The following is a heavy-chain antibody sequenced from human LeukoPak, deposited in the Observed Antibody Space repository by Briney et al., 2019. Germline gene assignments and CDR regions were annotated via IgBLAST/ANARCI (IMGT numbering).Heavy chain of an antibody. CDR1: GYSISSGYY. V-gene: IGHV4-38-2*01. CDR2: IYHSGST. D-gene: IGHD2-2*01. CDR3: ARNGTNNYFDY. Sequence: PSETLSLTCAVSGYSISSGYYRGWIRQPPGKGLEWIGSIYHSGSTHYNPSLKSRVTISVDTSKNQFSLKLNSVTAADTAVYYCARNGTNNYFDYWGQGTLVTVSS. J-gene: IGHJ4*02.